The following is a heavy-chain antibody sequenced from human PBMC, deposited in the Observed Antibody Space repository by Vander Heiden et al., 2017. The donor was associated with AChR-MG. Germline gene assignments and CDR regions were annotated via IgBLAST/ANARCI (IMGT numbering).Heavy chain of an antibody. J-gene: IGHJ4*02. V-gene: IGHV3-30*02. CDR3: AKESGPATYSFDY. Sequence: QVQLVESGGGVVQPGGSLSLSCAASGFTFSSYDMHWVRQDPGKGLEWGAFIRYDGNNEYYADSVKGRFTISRDNSKNTLYLQMNSLRAEDTAVYSCAKESGPATYSFDYWGQGTLVTVSS. CDR2: IRYDGNNE. CDR1: GFTFSSYD. D-gene: IGHD3-10*01.